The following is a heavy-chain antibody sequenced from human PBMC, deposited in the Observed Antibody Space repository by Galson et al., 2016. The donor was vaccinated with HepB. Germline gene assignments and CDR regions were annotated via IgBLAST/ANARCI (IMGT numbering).Heavy chain of an antibody. D-gene: IGHD3-10*01. CDR1: GFTFSSYA. CDR3: AGDRGGGSGSYYNDYYFDY. CDR2: ISYDGRNK. Sequence: SLRLSCAASGFTFSSYAMHWVRQAPGKGLEWVAVISYDGRNKYYTDSVKGRFTISRDNSKNTLYLQMNSLRAEDTAVYYCAGDRGGGSGSYYNDYYFDYWGQGTLVTVSS. J-gene: IGHJ4*02. V-gene: IGHV3-30*04.